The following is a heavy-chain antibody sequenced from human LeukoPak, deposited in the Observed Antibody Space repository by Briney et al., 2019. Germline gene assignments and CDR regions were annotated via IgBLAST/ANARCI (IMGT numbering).Heavy chain of an antibody. V-gene: IGHV1-69*04. Sequence: SVKVSCKASGGTFSSYAISWVRQAPGQGLEWMGRIIPILGIANYAQKFQGRVTITADKSTSTAYMELSSLRSEDTAVYYCARVSGDHDFDYWGQGTLVTVSS. D-gene: IGHD2-21*02. CDR2: IIPILGIA. CDR1: GGTFSSYA. J-gene: IGHJ4*02. CDR3: ARVSGDHDFDY.